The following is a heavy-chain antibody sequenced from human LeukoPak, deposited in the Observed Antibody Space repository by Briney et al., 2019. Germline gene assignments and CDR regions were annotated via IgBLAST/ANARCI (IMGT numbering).Heavy chain of an antibody. V-gene: IGHV4-39*01. Sequence: SETLSLTCTVSGGSISSTSYYWGWIRQPPGKGLEWIGTMYYNGDTYYNPSVKSRVTISVDTSKNQFSLKLASVTAADTAVYYCARLSGYYYDLPGWFDSWGQGTLVTVSS. D-gene: IGHD3-22*01. CDR1: GGSISSTSYY. J-gene: IGHJ5*01. CDR2: MYYNGDT. CDR3: ARLSGYYYDLPGWFDS.